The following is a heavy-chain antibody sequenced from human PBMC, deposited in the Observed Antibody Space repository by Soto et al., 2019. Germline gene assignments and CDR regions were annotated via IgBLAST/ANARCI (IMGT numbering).Heavy chain of an antibody. CDR1: GFTFSSYA. CDR3: AKVWGPYSSSWYNWFDP. J-gene: IGHJ5*02. V-gene: IGHV3-23*01. Sequence: GGSLRLSCAASGFTFSSYAMSWVRQAPGKGLEWVSAISGSGGSTYYADSVKGRFTISRDNSKNTLYLQMNSLRAEDTAVYYCAKVWGPYSSSWYNWFDPWGQGTLVTVSS. CDR2: ISGSGGST. D-gene: IGHD6-13*01.